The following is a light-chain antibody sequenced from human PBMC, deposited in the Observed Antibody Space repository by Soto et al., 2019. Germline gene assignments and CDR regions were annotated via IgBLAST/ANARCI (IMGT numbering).Light chain of an antibody. CDR2: GVS. V-gene: IGKV3-20*01. J-gene: IGKJ2*01. CDR3: QQYAGSPPTYT. Sequence: EIVLTQSAGILSLSPGERATLSFRASQSVSSNFLAWYQQRPGQAPRLLIYGVSGRATGIPDRFSGSGSGTDFTLTISRLEPEDFAVYYCQQYAGSPPTYTFGQGTKLDIK. CDR1: QSVSSNF.